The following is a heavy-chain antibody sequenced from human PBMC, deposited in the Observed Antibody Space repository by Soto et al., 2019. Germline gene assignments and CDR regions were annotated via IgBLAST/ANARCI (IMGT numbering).Heavy chain of an antibody. CDR3: ARETYGDYVGYFDP. Sequence: SETLSLTCAVYGGSFSGYYWSWIRQPPGKGLEWIGEINHSGSTNYNPSLKSRVTISVDTSKNQFSLKLSSVTAADTAVYYCARETYGDYVGYFDPWGQGIQVT. CDR2: INHSGST. V-gene: IGHV4-34*01. CDR1: GGSFSGYY. D-gene: IGHD4-17*01. J-gene: IGHJ5*02.